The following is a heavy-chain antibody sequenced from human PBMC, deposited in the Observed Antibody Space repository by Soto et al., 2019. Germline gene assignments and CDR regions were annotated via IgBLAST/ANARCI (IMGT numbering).Heavy chain of an antibody. V-gene: IGHV3-53*01. CDR1: GFAVSSKS. D-gene: IGHD6-19*01. CDR3: VQTTGWPGFDF. Sequence: EVQLVESGGGVIQPGGSLRLSCAASGFAVSSKSMTWVRQAPGKGLEWVSVIYGVGTTYYADSVKGRFTISRDTSKNTLYLQMNSLRAEDTAVYYCVQTTGWPGFDFWGQGTLVTVSS. CDR2: IYGVGTT. J-gene: IGHJ4*02.